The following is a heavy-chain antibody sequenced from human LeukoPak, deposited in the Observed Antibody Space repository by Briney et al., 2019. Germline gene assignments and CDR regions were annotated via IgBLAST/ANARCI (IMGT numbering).Heavy chain of an antibody. CDR1: GFTFSSYG. CDR3: ARVDSGSYYGHDY. D-gene: IGHD1-26*01. Sequence: GGSLRLSCAASGFTFSSYGMHWVRQAPGKGLEWVAFIRYDGSKKYYADSVKGRFTFSRDNSKNTLYLQMNSLRTEDTAMYYCARVDSGSYYGHDYWGQGTLVTVTS. CDR2: IRYDGSKK. J-gene: IGHJ4*02. V-gene: IGHV3-30*02.